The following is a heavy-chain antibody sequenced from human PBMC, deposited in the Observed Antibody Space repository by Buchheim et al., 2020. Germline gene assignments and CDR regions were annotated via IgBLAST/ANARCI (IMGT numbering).Heavy chain of an antibody. Sequence: EVQLVESGGGLVQPGGSLRLSCAASGFTVSSNYMSWVRQAPGKGLEWVSVIYSGGSTYYADSVKGRFTISRDNSKNTLYLQMNSLRAEDTAVYYCASRMRRYCSSTSCYGRAVWYYGMDVWGQGTT. V-gene: IGHV3-66*02. CDR3: ASRMRRYCSSTSCYGRAVWYYGMDV. J-gene: IGHJ6*02. D-gene: IGHD2-2*01. CDR1: GFTVSSNY. CDR2: IYSGGST.